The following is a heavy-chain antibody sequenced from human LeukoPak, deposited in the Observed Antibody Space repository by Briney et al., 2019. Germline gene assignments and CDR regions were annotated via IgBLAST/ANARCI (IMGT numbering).Heavy chain of an antibody. D-gene: IGHD2-2*01. CDR1: GGPISAYY. J-gene: IGHJ4*02. CDR2: IYYSGST. Sequence: PSETLSLTCTVSGGPISAYYWSWIRQPPGKGLEWIGYIYYSGSTNYNPSLKSRVTISVDTSKIQFSLKLRSVTAADTAVYYCARTRYCVSTSCYFDYWGQGTLVTVSS. CDR3: ARTRYCVSTSCYFDY. V-gene: IGHV4-59*01.